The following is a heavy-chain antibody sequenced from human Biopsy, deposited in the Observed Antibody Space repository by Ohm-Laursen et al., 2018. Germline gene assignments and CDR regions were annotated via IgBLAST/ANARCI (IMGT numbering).Heavy chain of an antibody. Sequence: SVKVSCKASGYTFTGYYLHWVRQAPGQGLEWMGWINPDNGGTIHAQKFQGRVTVTRDTSISTAYVEVASLRSDDTAVYYCVRSRAGGATWGMDVWGQGTTVTVSS. V-gene: IGHV1-2*02. CDR2: INPDNGGT. D-gene: IGHD3-16*01. CDR3: VRSRAGGATWGMDV. CDR1: GYTFTGYY. J-gene: IGHJ6*02.